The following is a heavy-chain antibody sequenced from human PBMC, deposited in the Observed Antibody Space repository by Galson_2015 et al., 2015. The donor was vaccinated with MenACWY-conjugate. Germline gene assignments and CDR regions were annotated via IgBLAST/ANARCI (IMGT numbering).Heavy chain of an antibody. D-gene: IGHD3-10*01. CDR3: TRGPLWFGELLGYFDY. V-gene: IGHV3-49*03. Sequence: SLRLSCAASGFTFGDYAMSWFRQAPGKGLEWVGFIRSKAYGGTTEYAASVKGRFTISRDDSKSIAYLQMNSLKTEDTAVYYCTRGPLWFGELLGYFDYWGQGTLVTVSS. CDR2: IRSKAYGGTT. CDR1: GFTFGDYA. J-gene: IGHJ4*02.